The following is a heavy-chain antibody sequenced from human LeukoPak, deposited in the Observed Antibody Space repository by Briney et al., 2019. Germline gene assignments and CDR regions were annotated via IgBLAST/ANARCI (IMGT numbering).Heavy chain of an antibody. V-gene: IGHV1-69*01. J-gene: IGHJ6*02. CDR3: ARGSSTSSDMGSYYYYGMDV. Sequence: SVKVSCKASGGTFSSHAISWVRQAPGQGLEWMGGIIPIFGTANYAQKFQGRVTITADESTSTAYMELSSLRAEDTAVYYCARGSSTSSDMGSYYYYGMDVWGQGTTVTVSS. CDR2: IIPIFGTA. CDR1: GGTFSSHA. D-gene: IGHD2-2*01.